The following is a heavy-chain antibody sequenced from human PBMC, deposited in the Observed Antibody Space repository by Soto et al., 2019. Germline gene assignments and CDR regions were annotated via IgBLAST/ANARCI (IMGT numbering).Heavy chain of an antibody. J-gene: IGHJ4*02. CDR3: ARDRVGNDY. CDR2: MNTNNGNT. D-gene: IGHD2-15*01. CDR1: GSTFPGYD. Sequence: ASVPVSCPGSGSTFPGYDINLVRQAPGQTLEYLGWMNTNNGNTPYAQKFQDRVTMTRDTSASTVYMELSSLGFEDKAMYYCARDRVGNDYWGQGIQVTVSS. V-gene: IGHV1-8*01.